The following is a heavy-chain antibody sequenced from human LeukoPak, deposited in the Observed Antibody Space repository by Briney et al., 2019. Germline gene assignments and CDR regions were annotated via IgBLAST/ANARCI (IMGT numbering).Heavy chain of an antibody. V-gene: IGHV3-21*01. CDR2: ITSSSSYI. J-gene: IGHJ4*02. Sequence: PGGSLRLSCAASGFTFSRYSMSWVRQAPGKGLEWVSSITSSSSYIHYADSVKGRFTISRDNAKDSLYLQMNSLRAEDTAVYYCARDPWGVDSSGYYYDYWGQGTLVTVSS. CDR1: GFTFSRYS. D-gene: IGHD3-22*01. CDR3: ARDPWGVDSSGYYYDY.